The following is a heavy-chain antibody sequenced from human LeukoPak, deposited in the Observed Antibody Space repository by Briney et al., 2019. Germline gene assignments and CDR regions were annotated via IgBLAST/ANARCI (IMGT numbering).Heavy chain of an antibody. CDR2: IYYSGST. V-gene: IGHV4-30-4*08. Sequence: SQTLSLTCTVSGGSISSGDYYWSWIRQPPGKGLEWIGYIYYSGSTYYNPSLKSRVTISVDTSKNQFSLKLSSVTAADTADYYCARHAGQWPAFHGFDIWGQGTMVTVSS. CDR1: GGSISSGDYY. J-gene: IGHJ3*02. D-gene: IGHD6-19*01. CDR3: ARHAGQWPAFHGFDI.